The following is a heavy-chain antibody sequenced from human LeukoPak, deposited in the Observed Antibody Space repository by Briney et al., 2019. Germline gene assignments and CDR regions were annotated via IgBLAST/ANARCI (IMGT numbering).Heavy chain of an antibody. J-gene: IGHJ4*02. CDR3: ARVSSNSVHGYYFDY. D-gene: IGHD4-11*01. Sequence: TLSLTCAVYGRSFSGYYWSWIRQPPGKGLEWVGEINHSGSTNYNPSLKSRVTISVDTSKNQFSLKLSSVTAADTAVYYCARVSSNSVHGYYFDYWGQGTLVTVSS. CDR1: GRSFSGYY. V-gene: IGHV4-34*09. CDR2: INHSGST.